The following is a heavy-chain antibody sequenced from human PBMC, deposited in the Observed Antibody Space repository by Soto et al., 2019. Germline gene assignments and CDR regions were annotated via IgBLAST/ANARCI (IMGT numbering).Heavy chain of an antibody. CDR3: ARGHYDFWSGYYGYFDY. D-gene: IGHD3-3*01. CDR1: GGSFSGYY. J-gene: IGHJ4*02. CDR2: INHSGST. Sequence: SETLSLTCAVYGGSFSGYYWSWIRQPPGKGLEWIGEINHSGSTNYNPSLKSRVTISVDTSKNQFSLKLSSVTAAGTAVYYCARGHYDFWSGYYGYFDYWGQGTLVTAPQ. V-gene: IGHV4-34*01.